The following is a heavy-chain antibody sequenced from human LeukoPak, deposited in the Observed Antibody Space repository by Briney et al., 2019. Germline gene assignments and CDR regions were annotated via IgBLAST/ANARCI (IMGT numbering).Heavy chain of an antibody. CDR3: ATARRFTMVRGLKYYYYYYMDV. Sequence: ASVKVSCKASGYTFTSYDINWVRQATGQGLEWMGWMNPNSGNTGYAQKFQGRVTMTRNTSISTAYMELSSLRSEDTAVYYCATARRFTMVRGLKYYYYYYMDVWGKGTTVTISS. D-gene: IGHD3-10*01. CDR1: GYTFTSYD. CDR2: MNPNSGNT. J-gene: IGHJ6*03. V-gene: IGHV1-8*01.